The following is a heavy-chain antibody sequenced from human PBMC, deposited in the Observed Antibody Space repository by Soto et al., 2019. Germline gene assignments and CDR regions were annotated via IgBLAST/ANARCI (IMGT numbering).Heavy chain of an antibody. Sequence: QVQLVQSGAEVKKPGASVKVSCKASGYTFTGYYMHWVRQAPGQGLEWMGWINPNSGGTNYARKFQGRVTMTRDTSISTAYMELSRLRSDDTAVYYCARSTVGASVDYWGQGTLVTVSS. J-gene: IGHJ4*02. V-gene: IGHV1-2*02. CDR1: GYTFTGYY. CDR2: INPNSGGT. CDR3: ARSTVGASVDY. D-gene: IGHD1-26*01.